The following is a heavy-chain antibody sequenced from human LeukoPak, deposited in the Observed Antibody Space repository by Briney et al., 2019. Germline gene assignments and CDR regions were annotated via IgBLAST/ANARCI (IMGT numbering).Heavy chain of an antibody. V-gene: IGHV3-23*01. Sequence: PGGSLRLSCAASGFTFSSYGMHWVRQAPGKGLEWVSAISGSGGSTYYADSVKGRFTISRDNSKNTLYLQMNSLRAEDTAVYYCAKDSSFGAARPGVVWFDPWGQGTLVTVSS. D-gene: IGHD6-6*01. CDR2: ISGSGGST. CDR3: AKDSSFGAARPGVVWFDP. CDR1: GFTFSSYG. J-gene: IGHJ5*02.